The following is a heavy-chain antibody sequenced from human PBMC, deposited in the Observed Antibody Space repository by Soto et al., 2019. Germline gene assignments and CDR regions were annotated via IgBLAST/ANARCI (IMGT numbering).Heavy chain of an antibody. CDR2: ISSSSSYI. Sequence: GGSLRLSCAASGFTFSSYSMNWVRQAPGKGLEWVSSISSSSSYIYYADSVKGRFTISRDNAKNSLYLQMNSLRAEDTAVYYCASSIMITFGGVIAHFDYWGQGTTVTVSS. CDR3: ASSIMITFGGVIAHFDY. V-gene: IGHV3-21*01. D-gene: IGHD3-16*02. CDR1: GFTFSSYS. J-gene: IGHJ4*03.